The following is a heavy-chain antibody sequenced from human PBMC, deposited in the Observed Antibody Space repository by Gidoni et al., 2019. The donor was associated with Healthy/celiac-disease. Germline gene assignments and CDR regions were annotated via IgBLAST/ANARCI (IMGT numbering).Heavy chain of an antibody. V-gene: IGHV1-69*01. D-gene: IGHD3-3*01. CDR1: GGTFSSYA. CDR2: IIPIFGTA. CDR3: ARERGITIFGVVIPAAFDI. Sequence: QVQLVQSGAEVTKPGSSVKVSCKASGGTFSSYAISWVRQAPGQGLEWMGGIIPIFGTANYAQKFQGRVTITADESTSTAYMELSSLRSEDTAVYYCARERGITIFGVVIPAAFDIWGQGTMVTVSS. J-gene: IGHJ3*02.